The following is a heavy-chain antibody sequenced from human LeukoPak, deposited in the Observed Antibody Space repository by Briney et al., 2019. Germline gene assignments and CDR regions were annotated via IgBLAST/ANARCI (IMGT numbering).Heavy chain of an antibody. CDR2: IYYSGST. D-gene: IGHD2-2*02. CDR1: GGSISSYY. CDR3: ARDRGWPAAISAFDI. J-gene: IGHJ3*02. Sequence: NSSETLSLTCTVSGGSISSYYWSWIRQPPGKGLEWIGYIYYSGSTNYNPSLKSRVTISVDTSKNQFSLKLSSVTAADTAVYYCARDRGWPAAISAFDIWGQGTMVTVSS. V-gene: IGHV4-59*01.